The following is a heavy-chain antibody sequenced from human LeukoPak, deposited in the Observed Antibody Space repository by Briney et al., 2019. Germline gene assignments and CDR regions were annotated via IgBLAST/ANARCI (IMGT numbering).Heavy chain of an antibody. V-gene: IGHV4-39*01. CDR2: IYYSGST. CDR3: ARLTFEYSSSSSDY. D-gene: IGHD6-6*01. J-gene: IGHJ4*02. Sequence: SETLSLTCTVSGGSISSSSYYWGWIRQPPGKGLEWIGSIYYSGSTYYNPSLKSRVTISVDTSKNQFSLKLSSVTAADTAVYYCARLTFEYSSSSSDYWGQGTLVTVSS. CDR1: GGSISSSSYY.